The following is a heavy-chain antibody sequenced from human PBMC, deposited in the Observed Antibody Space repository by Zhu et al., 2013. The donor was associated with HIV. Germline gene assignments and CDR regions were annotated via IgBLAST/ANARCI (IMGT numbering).Heavy chain of an antibody. Sequence: SCKASGYTFTNDGINWVRQATGHGLEWMGWVDPSNGNAGYAQKFQGRVTITRNISTSTVYMELSSLRSDDTAVYYCARMDKGSCTETTCPDWFDPWGQGTLVTVSS. CDR3: ARMDKGSCTETTCPDWFDP. CDR2: VDPSNGNA. J-gene: IGHJ5*02. V-gene: IGHV1-8*03. CDR1: GYTFTNDG. D-gene: IGHD2-8*02.